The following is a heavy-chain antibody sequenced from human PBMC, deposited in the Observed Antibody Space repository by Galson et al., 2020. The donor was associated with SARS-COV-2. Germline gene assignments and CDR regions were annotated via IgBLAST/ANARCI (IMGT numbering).Heavy chain of an antibody. J-gene: IGHJ4*02. CDR1: GGSISGMSYY. V-gene: IGHV4-61*02. Sequence: SETLSLTCAVSGGSISGMSYYWSWIRQAAGTELEWIGRIDSGGSTNYNPSLKSRVTISIDTSKNQFSLRLSSVTAADTAVYYCAAGPVAGTGEWGQGTLVTVSS. CDR3: AAGPVAGTGE. CDR2: IDSGGST. D-gene: IGHD6-13*01.